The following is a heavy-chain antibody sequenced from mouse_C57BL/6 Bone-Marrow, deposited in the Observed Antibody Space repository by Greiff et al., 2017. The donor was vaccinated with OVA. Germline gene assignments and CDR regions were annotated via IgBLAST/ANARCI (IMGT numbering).Heavy chain of an antibody. J-gene: IGHJ4*01. V-gene: IGHV2-4*01. CDR1: GFSLTSYG. CDR3: AKNKGSYYYAMDY. D-gene: IGHD1-2*01. CDR2: IWSGGST. Sequence: VKLLESGPGLVQPSQSLSITCTVSGFSLTSYGVHWVRQPPGKGLEWLGVIWSGGSTDYNAAFISRLSISKDNSKSQVFFKMNSLQADDTAIYYCAKNKGSYYYAMDYWGQGTSVTVSS.